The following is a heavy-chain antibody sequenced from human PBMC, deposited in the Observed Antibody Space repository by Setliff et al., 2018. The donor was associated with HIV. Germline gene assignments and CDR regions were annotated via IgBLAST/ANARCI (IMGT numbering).Heavy chain of an antibody. CDR2: ISYDGSNK. D-gene: IGHD3-3*01. CDR3: AKELGFWSGYSGPPLAY. V-gene: IGHV3-30*04. J-gene: IGHJ4*02. Sequence: GALRLSCAASGFTFSSYAMHWVRQAPGKGLEWVAVISYDGSNKYYADSVKGRFTISRDNSKNTLYLQMNSLRAEDTAVYYCAKELGFWSGYSGPPLAYWGQGTLVTVSS. CDR1: GFTFSSYA.